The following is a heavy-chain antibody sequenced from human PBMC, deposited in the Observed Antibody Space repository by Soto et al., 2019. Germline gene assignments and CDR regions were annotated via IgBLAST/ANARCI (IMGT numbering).Heavy chain of an antibody. J-gene: IGHJ6*02. Sequence: QVQLVQSGAEVKKPGSSVKVSCKAPGGTFSTYAISWVRQAPGQGLEWMGGVIPIFGTPKYAQKVQGRVRITADESTSTGYMALRSLRSEDTAVYYCARSQGGSSSLDIYYYYYYGLDGWGQGTTVTVSS. CDR1: GGTFSTYA. D-gene: IGHD2-15*01. CDR3: ARSQGGSSSLDIYYYYYYGLDG. CDR2: VIPIFGTP. V-gene: IGHV1-69*01.